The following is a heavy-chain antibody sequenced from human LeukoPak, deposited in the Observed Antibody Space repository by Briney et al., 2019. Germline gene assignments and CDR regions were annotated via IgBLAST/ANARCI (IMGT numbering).Heavy chain of an antibody. CDR1: GGSISSSTYY. J-gene: IGHJ6*03. D-gene: IGHD5-12*01. V-gene: IGHV4-39*07. Sequence: SETLSLTCSVSGGSISSSTYYWAWVRQPPGKRLEWIGTIYYSGSTYYNPSLKSRVTIPVDTSMNQFSLKLSSVTAADTAVYYCARVQSWLRFLYFYMDVWGKGTTVTVSS. CDR2: IYYSGST. CDR3: ARVQSWLRFLYFYMDV.